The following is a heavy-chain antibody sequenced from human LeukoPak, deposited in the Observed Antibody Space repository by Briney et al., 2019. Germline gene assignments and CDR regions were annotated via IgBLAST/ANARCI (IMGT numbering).Heavy chain of an antibody. CDR1: GFTYSNYW. V-gene: IGHV3-7*03. CDR2: IMQDASEI. CDR3: AREVCYGDCGYFQQ. J-gene: IGHJ1*01. D-gene: IGHD4-17*01. Sequence: GGSLRLSCAASGFTYSNYWMNWVRQAPGKGLEGVANIMQDASEIYYVGSVKGRVNISRDNAKNSLYLQMNSLRAEDTAVYYCAREVCYGDCGYFQQWGQGTLVTVSS.